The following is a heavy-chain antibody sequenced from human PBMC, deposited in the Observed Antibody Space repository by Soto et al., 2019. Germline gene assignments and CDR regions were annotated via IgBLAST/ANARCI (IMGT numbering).Heavy chain of an antibody. D-gene: IGHD4-4*01. CDR2: VSFDSKNK. V-gene: IGHV3-30*18. Sequence: GGSLRLSCEASGFSLDTYGMHWFRQAPGKGLEWVVVVSFDSKNKYYIDSVEGRFTISRDNSKNMMYLQMDSLRREDTAVYYCAKESVESTYSYYGMDVWGPGTTVTVSS. CDR3: AKESVESTYSYYGMDV. J-gene: IGHJ6*02. CDR1: GFSLDTYG.